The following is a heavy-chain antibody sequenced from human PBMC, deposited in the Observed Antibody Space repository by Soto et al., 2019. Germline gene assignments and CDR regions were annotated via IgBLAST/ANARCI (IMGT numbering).Heavy chain of an antibody. CDR2: ISSTTNYI. CDR3: ARESEDLTSNFDY. CDR1: GLTFTRYS. Sequence: GGALKRSCAASGLTFTRYSMNWVRQAPGKGLEWVSSISSTTNYIYYGDSMKGRFTISRDNAKNSLYLEMNSLRAEDTAVYYCARESEDLTSNFDYWGQGTLVPVSS. J-gene: IGHJ4*02. V-gene: IGHV3-21*06.